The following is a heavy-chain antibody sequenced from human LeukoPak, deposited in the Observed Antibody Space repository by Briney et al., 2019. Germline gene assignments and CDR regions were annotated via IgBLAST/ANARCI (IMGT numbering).Heavy chain of an antibody. D-gene: IGHD2-15*01. J-gene: IGHJ4*02. V-gene: IGHV4-4*02. CDR1: GGSISSSNW. CDR2: IHHSGTT. Sequence: KPSGTLSLTCTVSGGSISSSNWWGWVRQPPGKGLECIGEIHHSGTTNYNPSLKSRVTISVDKSKNEFSLKLNSVTAADTAVYYCARAFLVGYSPEEYFSDYWGQGTLVTVSS. CDR3: ARAFLVGYSPEEYFSDY.